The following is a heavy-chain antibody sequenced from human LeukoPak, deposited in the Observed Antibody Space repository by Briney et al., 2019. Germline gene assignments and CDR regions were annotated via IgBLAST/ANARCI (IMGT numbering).Heavy chain of an antibody. CDR3: ASYSNYVDGWFDP. J-gene: IGHJ5*02. V-gene: IGHV3-11*04. Sequence: GGSLRLSCAASGFTFDDYGMSWVRQAPGKGLEWVSYISSSGSTIYYADSVKGRFTISRDNAKNSLYLQMNSLRAGDTAVYYCASYSNYVDGWFDPWGQGTLVTVSS. CDR1: GFTFDDYG. D-gene: IGHD4-11*01. CDR2: ISSSGSTI.